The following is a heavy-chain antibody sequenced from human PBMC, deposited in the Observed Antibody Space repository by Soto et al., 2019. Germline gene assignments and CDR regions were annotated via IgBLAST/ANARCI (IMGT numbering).Heavy chain of an antibody. CDR2: ISPYDDDT. CDR1: GYTFSSYG. J-gene: IGHJ6*02. D-gene: IGHD3-22*01. Sequence: QAQLVQSGPEVKKPGASVKVSCKASGYTFSSYGISWVRQAPGQGLEWLGWISPYDDDTKYAQNLQGRVRMTTDTLTRTVYMGLRSLRSDDTAIYYCARGGYYDSSGSRNYHYYGMDVWGQGTTVTVSS. V-gene: IGHV1-18*01. CDR3: ARGGYYDSSGSRNYHYYGMDV.